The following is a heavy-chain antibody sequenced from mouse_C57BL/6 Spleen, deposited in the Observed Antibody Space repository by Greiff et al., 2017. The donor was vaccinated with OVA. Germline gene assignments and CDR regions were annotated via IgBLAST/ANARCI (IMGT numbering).Heavy chain of an antibody. J-gene: IGHJ1*03. V-gene: IGHV14-4*01. CDR1: GFNIKDDY. Sequence: VHVKQSGAELVRPGASVKLSCTASGFNIKDDYMHWVKQRPEQGLEWIGWIDPENGDTEYASKFQGKATITADTSSNTAYLQLSSLTSEDTAVYYCTKTVVAPRYFDVWGTGTTVTVSS. CDR3: TKTVVAPRYFDV. D-gene: IGHD1-1*01. CDR2: IDPENGDT.